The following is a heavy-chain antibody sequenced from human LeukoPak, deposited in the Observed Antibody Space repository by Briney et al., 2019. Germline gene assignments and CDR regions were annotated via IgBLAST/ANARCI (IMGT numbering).Heavy chain of an antibody. J-gene: IGHJ4*02. D-gene: IGHD6-19*01. Sequence: SVKVSCKASGGTFSSYAISWVRQAPGQGLEWMGGIIPIFGTANYAQKFQGRVTITADESTSTAYMELSSLRSEDTAVYYCARESIAVAGRRGFDYWGQGTLVTVSS. CDR3: ARESIAVAGRRGFDY. CDR1: GGTFSSYA. CDR2: IIPIFGTA. V-gene: IGHV1-69*13.